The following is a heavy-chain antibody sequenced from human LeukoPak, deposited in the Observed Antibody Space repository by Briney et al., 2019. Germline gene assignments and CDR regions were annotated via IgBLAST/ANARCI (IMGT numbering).Heavy chain of an antibody. V-gene: IGHV3-23*01. Sequence: GGSLRLSCAASGFGFSSYGMSWVRQAPGKGLEWVSAISGDGYYTYYADSMKGRFSISRDNSKNTLYLQMNSLRVEDTAVYYCAKAVLTGGLFDSWGQGTLVTVSS. J-gene: IGHJ4*02. CDR3: AKAVLTGGLFDS. D-gene: IGHD2-8*01. CDR2: ISGDGYYT. CDR1: GFGFSSYG.